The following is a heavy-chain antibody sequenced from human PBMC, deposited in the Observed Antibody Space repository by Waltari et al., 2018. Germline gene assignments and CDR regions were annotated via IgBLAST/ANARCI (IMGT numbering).Heavy chain of an antibody. CDR2: IGIGGSYL. J-gene: IGHJ4*02. D-gene: IGHD5-12*01. CDR1: GFIFSAYE. V-gene: IGHV3-48*03. CDR3: ARDESGDVDFDY. Sequence: EVQLVDSGGHLVQPGRNLRLSCAAHGFIFSAYEMNWVRQAPGKGLEWLSFIGIGGSYLFYADSVKGRFTIYRDDAENSVYLQMDSLRVEDTAVYYCARDESGDVDFDYWGQGTLVTVSS.